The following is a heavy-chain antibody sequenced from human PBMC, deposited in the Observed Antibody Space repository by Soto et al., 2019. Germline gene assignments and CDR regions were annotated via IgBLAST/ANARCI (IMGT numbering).Heavy chain of an antibody. CDR1: GYTFTSYA. CDR2: INAGNGNT. J-gene: IGHJ5*02. CDR3: ARACSRTSCPNWFDP. V-gene: IGHV1-3*01. D-gene: IGHD2-2*01. Sequence: ASVKVSCKASGYTFTSYAMHWVRQAPGQRLEWMGWINAGNGNTKYSQKFQGRVTITRDTSASTAYMELSSLRSEDTAVYYCARACSRTSCPNWFDPWGQGTLVTVSS.